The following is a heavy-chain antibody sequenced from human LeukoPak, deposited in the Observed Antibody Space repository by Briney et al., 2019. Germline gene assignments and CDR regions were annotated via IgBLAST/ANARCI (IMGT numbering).Heavy chain of an antibody. CDR2: ISHVGGT. CDR3: ARDSGEDGDNDYYYYDMDV. J-gene: IGHJ6*02. Sequence: GGSLRLSCAASGFTFSDYAMSWVRQAPEKGLEWVSTISHVGGTYYADSVRGRFTISRDDSKNMVYLQMDSLRTEDTAVYYCARDSGEDGDNDYYYYDMDVWGQGTTVTVSS. V-gene: IGHV3-23*01. CDR1: GFTFSDYA. D-gene: IGHD4-17*01.